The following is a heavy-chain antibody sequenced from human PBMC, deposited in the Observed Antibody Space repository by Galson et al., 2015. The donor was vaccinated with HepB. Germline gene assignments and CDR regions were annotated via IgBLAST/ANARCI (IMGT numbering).Heavy chain of an antibody. D-gene: IGHD6-19*01. V-gene: IGHV3-53*01. CDR3: AVAGSAWVFDY. Sequence: SLRLSCAASGFTVSSNYMSWVRQAPGKGLEWVSVIYSGGSTYYADSVKGRFTISRDNSKNTLYLQMNSLRAEDTAVYYCAVAGSAWVFDYWGQGTLVTVSS. CDR2: IYSGGST. CDR1: GFTVSSNY. J-gene: IGHJ4*02.